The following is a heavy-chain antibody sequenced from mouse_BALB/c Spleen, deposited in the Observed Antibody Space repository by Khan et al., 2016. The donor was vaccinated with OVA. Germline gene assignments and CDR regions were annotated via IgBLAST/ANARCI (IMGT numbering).Heavy chain of an antibody. J-gene: IGHJ2*01. Sequence: VQLQQSGAELVRPGALVKLSCKGSGFNIKDYYMQWVKQRPEQGLEWIGWIDPENGNTIYDPKFQGKASIKADTSSNTAYLQLSRLTSEDHAVDYCTRSILLYFDYWGQGTTLTVSS. CDR3: TRSILLYFDY. CDR1: GFNIKDYY. CDR2: IDPENGNT. D-gene: IGHD2-3*01. V-gene: IGHV14-1*02.